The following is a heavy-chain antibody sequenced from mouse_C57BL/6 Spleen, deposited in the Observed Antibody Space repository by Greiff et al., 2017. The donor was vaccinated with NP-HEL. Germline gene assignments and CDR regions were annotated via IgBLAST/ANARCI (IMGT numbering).Heavy chain of an antibody. CDR2: IDPSDSYT. V-gene: IGHV1-50*01. CDR1: GYTFTSYW. Sequence: QVQLQQPGAELVKPGASVKLFCKASGYTFTSYWMQWVKQRPGQGLEWIGEIDPSDSYTNYNQKFKGKATLTVDTSSSTAYMQLSSLTSEDSAVYYCARYGDYDWFAYWGQGTLVTVSA. D-gene: IGHD2-4*01. CDR3: ARYGDYDWFAY. J-gene: IGHJ3*01.